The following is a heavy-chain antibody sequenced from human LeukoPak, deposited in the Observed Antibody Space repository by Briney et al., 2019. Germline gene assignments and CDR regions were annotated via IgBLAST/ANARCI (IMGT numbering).Heavy chain of an antibody. Sequence: PGGSLRLSCAASGFTFSSYAMHWVRQAPGKGLEWVTVIPYDGSNKYYAGSVKGRFTISRDNSKNTLYLQMNSLRAEDTAVYYCARERNYDILTGYYTYWGQGTLVTVSS. CDR1: GFTFSSYA. J-gene: IGHJ4*02. CDR2: IPYDGSNK. V-gene: IGHV3-30-3*01. D-gene: IGHD3-9*01. CDR3: ARERNYDILTGYYTY.